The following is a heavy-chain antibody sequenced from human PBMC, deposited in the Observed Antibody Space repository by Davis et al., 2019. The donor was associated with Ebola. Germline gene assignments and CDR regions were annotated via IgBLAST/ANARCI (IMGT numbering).Heavy chain of an antibody. CDR1: GGTFSSYA. V-gene: IGHV1-69*13. CDR2: IIPIFGTA. D-gene: IGHD1-26*01. CDR3: ARVYSGSYYVGAFDI. Sequence: SVKVSCKASGGTFSSYAISWVRQAPGQGLEWMGGIIPIFGTANYAQKFQGRVTITADESTSTAYMELSSLRSEDTAVYYCARVYSGSYYVGAFDIWGQGTMVTVSS. J-gene: IGHJ3*02.